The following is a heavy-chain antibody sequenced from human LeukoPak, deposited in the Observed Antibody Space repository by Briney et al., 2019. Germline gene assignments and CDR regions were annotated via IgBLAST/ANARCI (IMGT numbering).Heavy chain of an antibody. CDR2: INPNSGGT. Sequence: GASVKVSCKASGSTFTGYYMHWVRQAPGQGLEWMGWINPNSGGTNYSQKFQGRVTMTRDTSISTAYMELSRLRSDDTAVYYCARDWKQWLPTDYGMDVWGQGTTVTVSS. V-gene: IGHV1-2*02. D-gene: IGHD6-19*01. J-gene: IGHJ6*02. CDR1: GSTFTGYY. CDR3: ARDWKQWLPTDYGMDV.